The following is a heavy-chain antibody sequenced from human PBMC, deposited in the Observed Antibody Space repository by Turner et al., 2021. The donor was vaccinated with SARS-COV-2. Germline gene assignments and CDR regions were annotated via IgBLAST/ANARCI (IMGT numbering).Heavy chain of an antibody. Sequence: QVQLQQWGAGLLKPSETLSLTCAVYGGSFSGYYWSWIRQPPGKGLEWIGEINHGESTNYNPSLKSRVTISVETSKNQFSLKLSSVTAADTAVYYCARSGWSLWYFDYWGQGTLVTVSS. CDR3: ARSGWSLWYFDY. D-gene: IGHD6-19*01. CDR2: INHGEST. CDR1: GGSFSGYY. J-gene: IGHJ4*02. V-gene: IGHV4-34*01.